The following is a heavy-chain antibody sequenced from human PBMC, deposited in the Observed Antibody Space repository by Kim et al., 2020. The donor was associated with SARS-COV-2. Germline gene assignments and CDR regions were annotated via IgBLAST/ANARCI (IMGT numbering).Heavy chain of an antibody. CDR2: IYYSGST. V-gene: IGHV4-39*07. Sequence: SETLSLTCTVSGGSISSSSYYWGWIRQPPGKGLEWIGSIYYSGSTYYNPSLKSRVTISVDTSKNQFSLKLSSVTAADTAVYYCARDKAGIAAAGPLFDYWGQGTLVTVSS. D-gene: IGHD6-13*01. CDR3: ARDKAGIAAAGPLFDY. J-gene: IGHJ4*02. CDR1: GGSISSSSYY.